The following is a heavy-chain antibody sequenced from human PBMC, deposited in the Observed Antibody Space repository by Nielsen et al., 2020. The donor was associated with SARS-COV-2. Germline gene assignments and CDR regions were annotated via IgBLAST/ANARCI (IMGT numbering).Heavy chain of an antibody. CDR2: INHSGST. Sequence: SETLSLTCTVYGGSFSGYYWSWIRQPPGKGLEWIGEINHSGSTNYNPSLKSRVTISVDTSKNQFSLKLSSVTAADTAVYYCARGKGQYQLPGRNWFDSWGQGTLVTVSS. J-gene: IGHJ5*01. CDR3: ARGKGQYQLPGRNWFDS. CDR1: GGSFSGYY. V-gene: IGHV4-34*01. D-gene: IGHD2-2*01.